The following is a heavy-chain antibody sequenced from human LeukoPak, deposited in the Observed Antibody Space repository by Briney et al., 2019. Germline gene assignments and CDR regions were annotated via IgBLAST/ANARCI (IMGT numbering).Heavy chain of an antibody. V-gene: IGHV1-18*01. D-gene: IGHD5-18*01. Sequence: ASVKVSCKASGYTFTTYAISWVRQAPGQGLEWMGWISAYYGNTTYAQKFQGRVTMTTDTSTSTAYMELRSLRSDDTAVYYCARSPSKAYSYGYNYYYMDVWGKGTTVTVSS. J-gene: IGHJ6*03. CDR3: ARSPSKAYSYGYNYYYMDV. CDR1: GYTFTTYA. CDR2: ISAYYGNT.